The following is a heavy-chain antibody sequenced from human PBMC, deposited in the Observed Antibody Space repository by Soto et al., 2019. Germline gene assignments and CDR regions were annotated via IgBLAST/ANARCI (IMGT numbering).Heavy chain of an antibody. D-gene: IGHD3-16*02. J-gene: IGHJ4*02. CDR1: GGSISSYY. Sequence: SETLSLTCXVSGGSISSYYWSWIRQPPGKGLEWIGYIYYSGSTNYNPSLKSRVTISVDTSKNQFSLKLSSVTAADTAVYYCARSTSYDYIWGSYRLYYFDYWGQGTLVTVSS. CDR3: ARSTSYDYIWGSYRLYYFDY. V-gene: IGHV4-59*08. CDR2: IYYSGST.